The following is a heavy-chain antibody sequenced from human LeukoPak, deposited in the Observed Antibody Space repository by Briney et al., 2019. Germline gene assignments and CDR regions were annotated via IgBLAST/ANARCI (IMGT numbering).Heavy chain of an antibody. CDR1: GYTFTSYD. V-gene: IGHV1-8*01. Sequence: ASVKVSCKASGYTFTSYDIHWVRQATGQGLEWMGWMNPNSGNTDYAQKFQGRVTMTRNTSISTAYMELSSLRSEDTAVYYCARGRSLVPVGFLYCYYYGMDVWGQGTTVTVSS. D-gene: IGHD6-13*01. CDR3: ARGRSLVPVGFLYCYYYGMDV. J-gene: IGHJ6*02. CDR2: MNPNSGNT.